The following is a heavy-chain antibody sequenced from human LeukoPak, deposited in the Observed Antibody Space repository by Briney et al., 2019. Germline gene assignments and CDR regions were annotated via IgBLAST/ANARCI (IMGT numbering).Heavy chain of an antibody. J-gene: IGHJ4*02. D-gene: IGHD3-22*01. V-gene: IGHV1-18*01. CDR3: ARAEDSSGYVGFDY. CDR2: ISAYNGNT. Sequence: ASVKDSCKASGYTFTSYGISWVRQAPGQGLEWMGWISAYNGNTNYAQKLQGRVTMTTDTSTSTAYMELRSLRSDDTAVYYCARAEDSSGYVGFDYWGQGTLVTVSS. CDR1: GYTFTSYG.